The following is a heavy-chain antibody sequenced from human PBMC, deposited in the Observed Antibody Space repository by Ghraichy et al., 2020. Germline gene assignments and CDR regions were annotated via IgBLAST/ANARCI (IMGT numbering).Heavy chain of an antibody. J-gene: IGHJ5*02. CDR2: ISGSGGST. CDR3: AKDGSGGVWFGEVWFDP. Sequence: GGSLRLSCAASGFTFSSYAMSWVRQAPGKGLEWVSAISGSGGSTYYADSVKGRFTISRDNSKNTLYLQMNSLRAEDTAVYYCAKDGSGGVWFGEVWFDPWGQGTLVTVSS. CDR1: GFTFSSYA. D-gene: IGHD3-10*01. V-gene: IGHV3-23*01.